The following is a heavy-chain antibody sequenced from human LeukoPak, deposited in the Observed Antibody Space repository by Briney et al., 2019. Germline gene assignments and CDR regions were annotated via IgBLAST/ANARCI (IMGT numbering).Heavy chain of an antibody. CDR1: GFTLSSYA. J-gene: IGHJ4*02. Sequence: GRSLRLSCAASGFTLSSYAMSWVRQPPGKGLEWVSAISDSGNTYHADSVKGRLTISRDRSKNTLVLQMNRLRPEDAAVYFCAKAPVTTCRGAYCYPFDYWGQGTLVTVSS. V-gene: IGHV3-23*01. CDR3: AKAPVTTCRGAYCYPFDY. D-gene: IGHD2-21*01. CDR2: ISDSGNT.